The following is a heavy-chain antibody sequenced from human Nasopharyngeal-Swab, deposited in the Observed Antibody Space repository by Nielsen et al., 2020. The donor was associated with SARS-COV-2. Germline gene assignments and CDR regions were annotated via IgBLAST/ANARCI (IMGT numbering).Heavy chain of an antibody. CDR3: ARSVNFDYGDLQPPFGY. D-gene: IGHD4-17*01. CDR2: TSRDGSDK. Sequence: VRQAPGKGLEWVAVTSRDGSDKYYADSVKGRFTMSRDTSMNVVYLEMNSLSIEDTAVYYCARSVNFDYGDLQPPFGYWGQGTLVTVSS. V-gene: IGHV3-30-3*01. J-gene: IGHJ4*02.